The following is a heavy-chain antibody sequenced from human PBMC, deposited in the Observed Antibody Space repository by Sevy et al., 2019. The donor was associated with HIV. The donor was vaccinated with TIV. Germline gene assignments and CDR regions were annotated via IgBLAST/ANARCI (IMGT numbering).Heavy chain of an antibody. CDR1: GYSLSKLS. J-gene: IGHJ5*02. D-gene: IGHD2-15*01. CDR3: ATVGLGYYSGCIYYQGDWFDP. CDR2: LDPGNGEI. Sequence: ASVKVSCKVFGYSLSKLSMHWVRQAPGKGLEWMGSLDPGNGEITYSQTLQGRVTMTEDTSMDTAYMELSGLTSEDTATYYCATVGLGYYSGCIYYQGDWFDPWGQGTLVTVSS. V-gene: IGHV1-24*01.